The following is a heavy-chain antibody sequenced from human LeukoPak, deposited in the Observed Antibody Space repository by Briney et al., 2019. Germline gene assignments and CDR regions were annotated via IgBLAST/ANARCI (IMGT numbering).Heavy chain of an antibody. CDR1: GFPFDRYW. V-gene: IGHV3-7*01. CDR2: IKHDGSEK. J-gene: IGHJ4*02. D-gene: IGHD3-16*01. CDR3: ARQPIYEAYFDF. Sequence: PGGSLRLSCVASGFPFDRYWMSWVRRAPGKGLEWVANIKHDGSEKNFVDSVKGRFTISRDNAENSLFLQMNSLRADDTAVYFCARQPIYEAYFDFWGQGTLVTVSS.